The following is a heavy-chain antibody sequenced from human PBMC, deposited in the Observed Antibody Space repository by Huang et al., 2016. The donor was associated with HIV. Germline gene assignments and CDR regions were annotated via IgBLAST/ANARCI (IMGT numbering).Heavy chain of an antibody. D-gene: IGHD3-9*01. V-gene: IGHV5-51*03. Sequence: EVQLVQSGAEVKKPGESLKISCKGSGYTFTNSWIGWVRQMPGKGLEWRGLIYPCDSDLRYSPSFQGQVTISADKSISTAYLLWSTLEASDTAMYYCARGATLTGNTNFFDVWGQGTMVSVSS. CDR3: ARGATLTGNTNFFDV. CDR1: GYTFTNSW. J-gene: IGHJ3*01. CDR2: IYPCDSDL.